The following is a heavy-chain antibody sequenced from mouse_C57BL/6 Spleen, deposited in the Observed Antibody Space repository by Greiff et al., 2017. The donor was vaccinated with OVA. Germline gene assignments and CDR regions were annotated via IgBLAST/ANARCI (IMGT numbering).Heavy chain of an antibody. Sequence: EVKLVESGGDLVKPGGSLKLSCAASGFTFSSYGMSWVRQTPDKRLEWVATISSGGSYTYYPDSVKGRFTISRDNAKNTLYLQMSSLKSEDTAMYYCATPWDAMDYWGQGTSVTVSS. V-gene: IGHV5-6*01. CDR2: ISSGGSYT. J-gene: IGHJ4*01. CDR1: GFTFSSYG. CDR3: ATPWDAMDY.